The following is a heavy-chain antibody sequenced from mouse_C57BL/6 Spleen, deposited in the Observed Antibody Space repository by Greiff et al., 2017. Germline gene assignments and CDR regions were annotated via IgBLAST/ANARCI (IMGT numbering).Heavy chain of an antibody. J-gene: IGHJ1*03. CDR3: ARSNYSNYWYFDV. CDR1: GYAFSSYW. CDR2: IYPGDGDT. V-gene: IGHV1-80*01. Sequence: QVQLQQSGAELVKPGASVKISCKASGYAFSSYWMNWVKQRPGKGLEWIGQIYPGDGDTNYNGKFKGKATLTADKSSSTAYMQLSSLTSEDSAVXFCARSNYSNYWYFDVWGTGTTVTVSS. D-gene: IGHD2-5*01.